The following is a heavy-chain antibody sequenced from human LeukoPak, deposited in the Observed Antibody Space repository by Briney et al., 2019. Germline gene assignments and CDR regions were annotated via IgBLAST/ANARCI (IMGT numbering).Heavy chain of an antibody. V-gene: IGHV1-2*02. D-gene: IGHD3-3*01. Sequence: ASVKVSCKASGYTFTGYYMHWVRQAPGQGLEWMGWINPNSGGTNYAQKFQGRVTMTRDTSISTAYMELSRLRSDDTAVYYCARYDGDFWSGRYNRFDPWGQGTLVTVSS. CDR2: INPNSGGT. J-gene: IGHJ5*02. CDR3: ARYDGDFWSGRYNRFDP. CDR1: GYTFTGYY.